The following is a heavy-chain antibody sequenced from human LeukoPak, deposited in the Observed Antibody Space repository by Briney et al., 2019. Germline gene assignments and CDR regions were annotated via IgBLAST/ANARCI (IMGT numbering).Heavy chain of an antibody. CDR2: MNPNSGNT. CDR3: AKPASAAPGSFDI. J-gene: IGHJ3*02. Sequence: ASVKVSFTASGYTFTIYDINWVRQATGQGLEWMGWMNPNSGNTAYAQKFQDRVTMTRNTAIGTAYMELSSLTSEDTAVYYCAKPASAAPGSFDIWGQGTMVTVSS. CDR1: GYTFTIYD. V-gene: IGHV1-8*01. D-gene: IGHD6-13*01.